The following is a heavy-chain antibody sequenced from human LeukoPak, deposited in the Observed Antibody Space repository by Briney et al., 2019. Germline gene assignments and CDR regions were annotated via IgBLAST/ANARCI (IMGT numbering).Heavy chain of an antibody. CDR2: MNPNSGNT. CDR3: ARENTGSYREFDY. Sequence: ASVKVSCKTSGYTFTSYDINWVRQATGQGLEWMGWMNPNSGNTGYAQKFQGRVSMTRNTSISTAYMELSSLRSEDTAVFYCARENTGSYREFDYWGQGTLVTVSS. J-gene: IGHJ4*02. CDR1: GYTFTSYD. D-gene: IGHD1-26*01. V-gene: IGHV1-8*01.